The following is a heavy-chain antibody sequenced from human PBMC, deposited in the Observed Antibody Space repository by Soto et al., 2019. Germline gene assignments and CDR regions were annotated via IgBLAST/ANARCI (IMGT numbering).Heavy chain of an antibody. J-gene: IGHJ5*02. V-gene: IGHV1-18*01. CDR3: ARRQGGSSAVNWFDR. D-gene: IGHD2-15*01. CDR2: ISAYNGNT. CDR1: GYTFTSYG. Sequence: ASVKVSCKASGYTFTSYGISWVRQAPGQGLEWMGWISAYNGNTNYAQKLQGRVTMTTDTSTSTAYMELRSLRSDDTAVYYCARRQGGSSAVNWFDRWGQGILVTVSS.